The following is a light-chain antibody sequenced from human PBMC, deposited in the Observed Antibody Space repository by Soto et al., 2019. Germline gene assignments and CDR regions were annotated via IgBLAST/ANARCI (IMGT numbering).Light chain of an antibody. CDR2: GAS. Sequence: EVVLTQSPGTLSLSPGERASLSCRASQSVDSSYLAWYQQKPGQPPRVLIYGASIRATGIPDRFSGSGSGTDFTLTISRPEPEDFAVYYCQQYGRSQGTFGQGSKVEVK. CDR1: QSVDSSY. J-gene: IGKJ1*01. V-gene: IGKV3-20*01. CDR3: QQYGRSQGT.